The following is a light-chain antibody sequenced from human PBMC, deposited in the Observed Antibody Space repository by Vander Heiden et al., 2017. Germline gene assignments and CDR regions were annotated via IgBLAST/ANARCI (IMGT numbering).Light chain of an antibody. CDR2: GNS. Sequence: QSVLTQPPSVSGAPGQRVTISCTGSSSNIGAGYDVHWYQQLPGTATKLLIYGNSNRHSGVPDRFSGSKSGTSASLAITGLQAEDEADYYCQSYDSSLSGFVVFGGGTKLTVL. J-gene: IGLJ2*01. CDR1: SSNIGAGYD. V-gene: IGLV1-40*01. CDR3: QSYDSSLSGFVV.